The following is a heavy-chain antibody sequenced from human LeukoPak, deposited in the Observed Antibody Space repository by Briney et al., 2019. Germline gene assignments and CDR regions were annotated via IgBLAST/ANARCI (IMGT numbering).Heavy chain of an antibody. J-gene: IGHJ5*02. Sequence: ASVKVSCKASGYTFTSYYMHWVRQAPGQGLEWMGIINPSGGSTSYAQKFQGRVTMTRDMSTSTVYMELSSLRSEDTAVYYCARVAHQIAAAGGGREDDWFDPWGQGTLVTVSS. V-gene: IGHV1-46*01. CDR1: GYTFTSYY. CDR2: INPSGGST. CDR3: ARVAHQIAAAGGGREDDWFDP. D-gene: IGHD6-13*01.